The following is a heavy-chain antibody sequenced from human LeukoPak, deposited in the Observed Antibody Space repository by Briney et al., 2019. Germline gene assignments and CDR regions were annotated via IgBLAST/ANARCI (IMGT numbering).Heavy chain of an antibody. V-gene: IGHV3-21*01. Sequence: PGGSLRLSCAASGFTFSSYSMTWVRQAPGKGLEWVSSISSSSSYIYYADSVKGRFTISRDNAKNSLYLQMNSLRAEDTAVYYCARVDDILTGYYTPMEDYWGQGTLVTVSS. CDR2: ISSSSSYI. CDR3: ARVDDILTGYYTPMEDY. CDR1: GFTFSSYS. J-gene: IGHJ4*02. D-gene: IGHD3-9*01.